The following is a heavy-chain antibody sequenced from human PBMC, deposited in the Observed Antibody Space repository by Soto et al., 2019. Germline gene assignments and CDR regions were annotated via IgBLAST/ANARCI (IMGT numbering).Heavy chain of an antibody. V-gene: IGHV6-1*01. J-gene: IGHJ5*02. CDR1: GDRVSSNSAA. Sequence: SQTLSLTYAISGDRVSSNSAAWNWIRQSPSRGLEWLGRTYYRSKWYNDYAVSVKSRITINPDTSKNQFSLQLNSVTPEDTAVYYCAKADRGITGTRNWFDPWGQGTLVTVSS. CDR2: TYYRSKWYN. D-gene: IGHD1-20*01. CDR3: AKADRGITGTRNWFDP.